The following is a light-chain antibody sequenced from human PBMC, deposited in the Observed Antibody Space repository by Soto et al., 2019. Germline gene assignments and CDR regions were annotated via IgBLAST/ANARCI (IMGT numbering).Light chain of an antibody. V-gene: IGKV1-5*01. CDR3: QQYNDSFPYT. Sequence: DIQMTQSPSTLSASVGDRVTITCRASQSISSWLAWYQQKPGKAPKLLIYDASSLESGVPSRFSGSGSGTEFTLIISSLQPDDFATYYCQQYNDSFPYTFGQGTKLEIK. CDR2: DAS. J-gene: IGKJ2*01. CDR1: QSISSW.